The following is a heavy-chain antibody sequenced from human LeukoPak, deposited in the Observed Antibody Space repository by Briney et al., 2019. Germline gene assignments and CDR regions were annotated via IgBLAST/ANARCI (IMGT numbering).Heavy chain of an antibody. Sequence: SVKVSCKASGGTFSSYAISWVRQAPGQGLEWMGGIIPIFGTANYAQKFQGRVTITTDESTSTAYMELSSLRSDDTAVYYCARGGIPEPFDYWGQGTLVTVSS. CDR1: GGTFSSYA. V-gene: IGHV1-69*05. CDR3: ARGGIPEPFDY. J-gene: IGHJ4*02. D-gene: IGHD1-14*01. CDR2: IIPIFGTA.